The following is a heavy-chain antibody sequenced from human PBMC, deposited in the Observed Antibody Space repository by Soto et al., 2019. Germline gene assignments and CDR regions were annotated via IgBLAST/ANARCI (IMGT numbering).Heavy chain of an antibody. V-gene: IGHV3-21*01. CDR1: GFTFSSYS. CDR2: ISSSSSYI. J-gene: IGHJ4*02. D-gene: IGHD3-3*01. CDR3: ASLTIFGATNTDY. Sequence: PGGSLRLSCAASGFTFSSYSMNWVRQAPGKGLEWVSSISSSSSYIYYADSVKGRFTISRDNAKNSLYLQMNSLRAEDTAVYYCASLTIFGATNTDYWGQGTLVTVSS.